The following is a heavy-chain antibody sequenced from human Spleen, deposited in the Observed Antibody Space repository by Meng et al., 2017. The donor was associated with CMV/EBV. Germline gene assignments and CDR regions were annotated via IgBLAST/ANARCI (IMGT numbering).Heavy chain of an antibody. CDR1: GFTFSSYG. J-gene: IGHJ4*02. CDR3: AREYCSGGNLAIVY. Sequence: GGSLRLSCAASGFTFSSYGMTWVRQAPGKGLAWVSYIISSGGVILYADSVKGRFTISRDNAKKSLYLQMNSLIGEDTAIYYGAREYCSGGNLAIVYWGQGALVTVSS. CDR2: IISSGGVI. D-gene: IGHD2-15*01. V-gene: IGHV3-48*03.